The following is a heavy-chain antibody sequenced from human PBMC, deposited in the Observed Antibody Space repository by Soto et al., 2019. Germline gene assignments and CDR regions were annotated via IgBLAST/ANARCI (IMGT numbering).Heavy chain of an antibody. CDR3: ARVIVEVAGNFDY. CDR1: GGSISSGGYY. Sequence: SETLSLTCTVSGGSISSGGYYWSWIRQHPGKGLEWIGYIYYSGSTYYNPSLKSRVTISVDTSKNQFSLKLSSVTAADTAVYYCARVIVEVAGNFDYWGQGTLVTVSS. J-gene: IGHJ4*02. CDR2: IYYSGST. D-gene: IGHD6-19*01. V-gene: IGHV4-31*03.